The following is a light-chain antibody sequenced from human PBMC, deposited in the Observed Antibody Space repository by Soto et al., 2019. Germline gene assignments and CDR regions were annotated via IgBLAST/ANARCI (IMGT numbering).Light chain of an antibody. V-gene: IGKV3-20*01. J-gene: IGKJ2*01. CDR3: QQYGSSKGYT. CDR2: GAS. CDR1: QSVSSSY. Sequence: EIVLTQSPGTLSLSPGERATLSCRASQSVSSSYLAWYQQKPGQAPRLLIYGASSRATGIPDRFCGSGSGTDFTLTISRLEPEDFAVYYCQQYGSSKGYTFGQETTLEIK.